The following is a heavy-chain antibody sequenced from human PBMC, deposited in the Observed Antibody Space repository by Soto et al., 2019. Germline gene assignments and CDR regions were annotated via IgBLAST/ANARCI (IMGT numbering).Heavy chain of an antibody. J-gene: IGHJ5*02. D-gene: IGHD5-18*01. V-gene: IGHV1-69*01. Sequence: QVQLVQSGAEVKKPGSSVKVSCKASGGTFSSYAISWVRQAPGQGLEWMGGIIPIFGTANYAQKFQGRVTITADECTSTAYMELSSLRSEDTAVYYCARQGYSYGTYTPLYNWCDPWGQGTLVTVSS. CDR3: ARQGYSYGTYTPLYNWCDP. CDR2: IIPIFGTA. CDR1: GGTFSSYA.